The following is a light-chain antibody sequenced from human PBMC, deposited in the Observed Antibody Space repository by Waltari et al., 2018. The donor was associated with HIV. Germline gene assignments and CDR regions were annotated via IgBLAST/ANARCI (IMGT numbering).Light chain of an antibody. Sequence: QAGLTQPPSVSKGMRQTATLTCTGNSNNVGNQGAAWLQQHQGHPPKLLSYRDNKRPSGISERFSASRSGNTASLTITGVQPEDEADYFRATWDISLSAVVFGGGTTLTVL. J-gene: IGLJ2*01. V-gene: IGLV10-54*04. CDR1: SNNVGNQG. CDR2: RDN. CDR3: ATWDISLSAVV.